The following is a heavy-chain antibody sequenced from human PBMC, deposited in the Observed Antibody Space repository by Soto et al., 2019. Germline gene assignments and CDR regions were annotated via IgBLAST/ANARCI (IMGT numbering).Heavy chain of an antibody. CDR2: IIPIFGTA. J-gene: IGHJ4*02. D-gene: IGHD3-22*01. CDR3: ARVGTYYYDSSGYPYFDY. CDR1: GGTFSSYA. Sequence: SVKVSCKASGGTFSSYAISWVRQAPGQGLEWMGGIIPIFGTANYTQKFQGRVTITADESTSTAYMELSSLRSEDTAVYYCARVGTYYYDSSGYPYFDYWGQGTLVTVS. V-gene: IGHV1-69*13.